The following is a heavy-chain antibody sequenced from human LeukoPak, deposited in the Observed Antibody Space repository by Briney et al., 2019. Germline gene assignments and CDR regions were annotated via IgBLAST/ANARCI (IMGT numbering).Heavy chain of an antibody. Sequence: SVKVPCKASGGTFSRYAISWVRQAPGQGLEWMGGIIPIFGTANYAQKFQGRVTITTDESTSTAYMELSSLRSEDTAVYYCARGWGPQPPHYYYMDVWGKGTTVTISS. V-gene: IGHV1-69*05. CDR3: ARGWGPQPPHYYYMDV. D-gene: IGHD3-16*01. CDR1: GGTFSRYA. J-gene: IGHJ6*03. CDR2: IIPIFGTA.